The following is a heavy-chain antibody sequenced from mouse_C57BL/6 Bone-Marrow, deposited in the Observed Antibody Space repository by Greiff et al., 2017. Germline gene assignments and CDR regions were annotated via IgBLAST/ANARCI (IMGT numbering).Heavy chain of an antibody. J-gene: IGHJ4*01. Sequence: VQLQQSGPVLVKPGASVKMSCKASGYTFTDYYMNWVKQSHGKSLEWIGVINPYNGGTSYNQKFKGKATLTVDKSSSTAYMELNRLTSEDSAVYYCARSLYYYAMDYWGQGTSVTVSS. CDR2: INPYNGGT. CDR1: GYTFTDYY. V-gene: IGHV1-19*01. CDR3: ARSLYYYAMDY.